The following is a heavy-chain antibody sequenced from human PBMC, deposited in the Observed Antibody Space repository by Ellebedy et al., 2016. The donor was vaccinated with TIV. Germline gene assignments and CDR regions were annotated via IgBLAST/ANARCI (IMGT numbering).Heavy chain of an antibody. V-gene: IGHV4-34*01. CDR1: GGSFSGYY. Sequence: SETLSLXXAVYGGSFSGYYWSWIRQPPGKGLEWIGEINQSGSTNHNPSLKSRVTISADTSKNQFSLKLSSLTAADTAVYYCARGRQYSRSSGYYLDYWGQGPLVTVS. D-gene: IGHD3-22*01. CDR2: INQSGST. J-gene: IGHJ4*02. CDR3: ARGRQYSRSSGYYLDY.